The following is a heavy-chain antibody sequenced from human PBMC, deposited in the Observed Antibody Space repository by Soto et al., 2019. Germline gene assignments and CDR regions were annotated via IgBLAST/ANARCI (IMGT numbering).Heavy chain of an antibody. CDR3: ARAGDYDPGDY. CDR2: IYYSGCT. J-gene: IGHJ4*02. V-gene: IGHV4-59*01. D-gene: IGHD4-17*01. Sequence: SETLSLTCTVSGGSISSYYWSWIRQPPGKGLEWIGYIYYSGCTNYNPSLKSRVTISVDTSKNQFSLKLSSVTAADTAVYYCARAGDYDPGDYWGQGTPVTVSS. CDR1: GGSISSYY.